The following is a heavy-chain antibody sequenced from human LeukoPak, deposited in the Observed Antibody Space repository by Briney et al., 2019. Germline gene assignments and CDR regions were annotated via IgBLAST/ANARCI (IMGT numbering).Heavy chain of an antibody. CDR3: ARGGGRYCSGGSCNDIDN. V-gene: IGHV3-7*01. D-gene: IGHD2-15*01. CDR1: GFTFSSYW. CDR2: IKQDGSET. J-gene: IGHJ4*02. Sequence: GGSLRLSCAASGFTFSSYWMSWVRQAPGKGLEWVANIKQDGSETYYVDSVRGRFTISRDNAENSLFLQMNSLRAEDTAMYYCARGGGRYCSGGSCNDIDNWGQGTLVTVSS.